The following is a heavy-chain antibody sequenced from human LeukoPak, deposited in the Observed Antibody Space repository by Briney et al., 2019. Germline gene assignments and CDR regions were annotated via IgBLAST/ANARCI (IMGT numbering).Heavy chain of an antibody. Sequence: PSETLSLTCAVYGGSFSGYYWSWVRQPPGKGLEWVGEINQSGSTNYNPSLKSRVTISVDTSKNQFSLKLSSVTAADTAVYYCASRTAATGIAAAGTFDYWGQGTLVTVSS. J-gene: IGHJ4*02. CDR1: GGSFSGYY. V-gene: IGHV4-34*01. CDR2: INQSGST. D-gene: IGHD6-13*01. CDR3: ASRTAATGIAAAGTFDY.